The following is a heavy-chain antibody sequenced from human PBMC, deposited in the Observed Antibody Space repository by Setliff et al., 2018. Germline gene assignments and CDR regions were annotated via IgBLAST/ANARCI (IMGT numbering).Heavy chain of an antibody. V-gene: IGHV4-4*07. Sequence: KTSETLSLTCTVSGGSISSYYWSWIRQPAGKGLEWIGRIYTSGGTNYNPSLKSRVTMSVDTSKNQFSLKLGSVTAADTAVYYCARAGGGSSFTAYYYYYYMDVWGKGTTVTVSS. CDR1: GGSISSYY. D-gene: IGHD6-13*01. CDR3: ARAGGGSSFTAYYYYYYMDV. J-gene: IGHJ6*03. CDR2: IYTSGGT.